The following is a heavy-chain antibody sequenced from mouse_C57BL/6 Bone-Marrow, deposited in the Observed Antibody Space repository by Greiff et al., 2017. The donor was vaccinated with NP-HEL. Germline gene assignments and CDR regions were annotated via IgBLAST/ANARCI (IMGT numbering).Heavy chain of an antibody. CDR3: AREAICYYGFDY. V-gene: IGHV1-50*01. Sequence: VQLQQPGAELVKPGASVKLSCKASGYPFTSYWMQWVKQRPGQGLEWIGEIDPSDSYTNYNQKFKGKATLTVDTSSSTAYMQLSSLTSEDSAVYYCAREAICYYGFDYWGQGTTLTVSS. CDR2: IDPSDSYT. CDR1: GYPFTSYW. J-gene: IGHJ2*01. D-gene: IGHD1-1*01.